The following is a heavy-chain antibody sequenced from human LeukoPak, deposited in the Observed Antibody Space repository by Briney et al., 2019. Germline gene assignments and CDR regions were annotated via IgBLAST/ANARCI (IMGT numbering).Heavy chain of an antibody. V-gene: IGHV1-69*05. CDR3: ARGEDYSSSSQYYYYYMDL. CDR1: GGTFSSYA. J-gene: IGHJ6*03. Sequence: ASVKVSCKASGGTFSSYAISWVRQAPGQGLEWMGGIITIFGTANYAQKFQGRVTITTDESTSTAYMELSSLRSEDTAVYYCARGEDYSSSSQYYYYYMDLWGKGTTVTVSS. CDR2: IITIFGTA. D-gene: IGHD6-6*01.